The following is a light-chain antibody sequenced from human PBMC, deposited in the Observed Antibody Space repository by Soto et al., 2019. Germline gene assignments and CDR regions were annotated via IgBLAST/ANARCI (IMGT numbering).Light chain of an antibody. J-gene: IGKJ2*01. Sequence: DIQMTQSPSSLSASVGDRVTITCRASQSISSYLNWYQQKPGKAPKLLIFGASNLHSGVPSRFSGSASGTDFTLTISSLQPEDFATYYCQQTYGNSYTFGQGTRWISN. V-gene: IGKV1-39*01. CDR1: QSISSY. CDR2: GAS. CDR3: QQTYGNSYT.